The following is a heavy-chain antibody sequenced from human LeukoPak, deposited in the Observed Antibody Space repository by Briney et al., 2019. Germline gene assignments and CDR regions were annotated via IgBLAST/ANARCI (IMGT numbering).Heavy chain of an antibody. CDR2: INPNSGGT. V-gene: IGHV1-2*06. J-gene: IGHJ5*02. CDR3: AREVGSGSYDPNWFDP. D-gene: IGHD3-10*01. CDR1: GYTFTGYY. Sequence: GASVKVSCKASGYTFTGYYMHWVRQAPGQGLEWMGRINPNSGGTNYAQKFQGRVTMTRDTSISTAYMELSRLRSDDTAVYYCAREVGSGSYDPNWFDPWGQGTLVTVSS.